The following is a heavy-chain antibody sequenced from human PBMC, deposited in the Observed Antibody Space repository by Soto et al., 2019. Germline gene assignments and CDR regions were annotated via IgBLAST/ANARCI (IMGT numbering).Heavy chain of an antibody. CDR1: GFTFSNYP. CDR3: ARRV. V-gene: IGHV3-23*01. Sequence: EVQVSESGGGLVQPGGSLRLSCATSGFTFSNYPMNWVRQAPGKGLEWVSGISAGGDRTYYADSVKGRFTIFRDNSKNSVSPRMNSLRVQDTALYYCARRVWGQGTLVTVSS. J-gene: IGHJ4*02. CDR2: ISAGGDRT.